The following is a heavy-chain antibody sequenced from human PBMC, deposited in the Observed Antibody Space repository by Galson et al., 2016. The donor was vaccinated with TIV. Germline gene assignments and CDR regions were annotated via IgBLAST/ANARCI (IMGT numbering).Heavy chain of an antibody. Sequence: TLSLTCSVSGGSIAGGIYLWGWIRQPAGKGLEWIGHVHSSGSTNYNPSLKSRVIVSVDASTNQFFLRLRSVTAADTAVHYCSRWPITTIPDITNACDIWGQGTKITVYS. D-gene: IGHD3-10*01. CDR2: VHSSGST. V-gene: IGHV4-61*09. CDR1: GGSIAGGIYL. CDR3: SRWPITTIPDITNACDI. J-gene: IGHJ3*02.